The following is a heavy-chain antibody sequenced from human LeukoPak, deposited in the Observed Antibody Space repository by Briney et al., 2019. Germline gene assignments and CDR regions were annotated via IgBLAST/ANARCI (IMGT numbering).Heavy chain of an antibody. CDR2: MYNSGST. CDR3: ARAVGVGRGTYFDL. Sequence: SETLSLTCTVSGASIRSYYWSWIRQPPGRGLEWIGYMYNSGSTYYNPSLKSRVTISGDTSKNQFSLKLTSVTAADTAVYYCARAVGVGRGTYFDLWGRGTLVTVSS. V-gene: IGHV4-59*01. D-gene: IGHD1-1*01. J-gene: IGHJ2*01. CDR1: GASIRSYY.